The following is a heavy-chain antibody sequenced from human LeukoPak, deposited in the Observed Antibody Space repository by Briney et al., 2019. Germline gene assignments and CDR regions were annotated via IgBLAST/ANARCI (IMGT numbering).Heavy chain of an antibody. J-gene: IGHJ3*02. Sequence: PGGSLRLSCAASGFTFSSYGMHWVRQAPGKGLEWVAVIWYDGSNKYYADSVKGRSTISRDNSKNTLYLQMNSLRAEDTAVYYCARDLHSSGWYDAFDIWGQGTMVTVSS. CDR3: ARDLHSSGWYDAFDI. D-gene: IGHD6-19*01. V-gene: IGHV3-33*01. CDR2: IWYDGSNK. CDR1: GFTFSSYG.